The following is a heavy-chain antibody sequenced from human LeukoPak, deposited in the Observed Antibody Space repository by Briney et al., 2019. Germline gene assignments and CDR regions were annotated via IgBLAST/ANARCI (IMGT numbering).Heavy chain of an antibody. Sequence: GGSLRLSCAASGFTFSGSPMHWVRQPSGKGLEWVGRIRGKPNTYATAYSASVKGRFTISRGDSENTAYLQMNSLKIEDTAMYYCATCSDTTCYFNSWGQGTLVIVSS. J-gene: IGHJ4*02. V-gene: IGHV3-73*01. D-gene: IGHD2-2*01. CDR2: IRGKPNTYAT. CDR1: GFTFSGSP. CDR3: ATCSDTTCYFNS.